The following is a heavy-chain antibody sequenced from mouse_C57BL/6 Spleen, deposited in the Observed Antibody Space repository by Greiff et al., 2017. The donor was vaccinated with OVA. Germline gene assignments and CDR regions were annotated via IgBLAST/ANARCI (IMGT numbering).Heavy chain of an antibody. CDR1: GYTFTSYG. D-gene: IGHD1-1*01. V-gene: IGHV1-81*01. CDR3: AREGEYYDGSSTYYAMDY. J-gene: IGHJ4*01. CDR2: IYPRSGTT. Sequence: VKLQQSGADLARPGASVKLSCTASGYTFTSYGISWVKQRTGQGLEWIGEIYPRSGTTYYNEKFKGRATLTADKSTSTPYMELRSLTSEDSAVYFYAREGEYYDGSSTYYAMDYWGQGTSVTVSS.